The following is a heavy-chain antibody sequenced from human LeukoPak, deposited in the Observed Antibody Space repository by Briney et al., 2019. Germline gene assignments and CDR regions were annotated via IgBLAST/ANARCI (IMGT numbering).Heavy chain of an antibody. Sequence: PGGSLRLSCAASGFTFSSYGMHWVRQAPGKGLEWVAVISYDGSNKYYADPVKGRFTISRDNSKNTLYLQMNSLRAEDTAVYYCAKEYGSGSYYNTFDYWGQGTLVTVSS. CDR3: AKEYGSGSYYNTFDY. CDR1: GFTFSSYG. V-gene: IGHV3-30*18. CDR2: ISYDGSNK. D-gene: IGHD3-10*01. J-gene: IGHJ4*02.